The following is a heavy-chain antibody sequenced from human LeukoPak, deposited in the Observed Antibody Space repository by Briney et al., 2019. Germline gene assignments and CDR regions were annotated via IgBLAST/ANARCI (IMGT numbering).Heavy chain of an antibody. J-gene: IGHJ5*01. V-gene: IGHV1-18*01. CDR3: ARAYCTNGVCGVAFDS. D-gene: IGHD2-8*01. Sequence: GASVKVSCKASGYTFTSYGISWVRQAPGQGLEWMGWISAYNGNTNYAQKLQGRVTMTTDTSTSTAYMELRSLRSDDTAVYYCARAYCTNGVCGVAFDSWGQGTLVTVSS. CDR1: GYTFTSYG. CDR2: ISAYNGNT.